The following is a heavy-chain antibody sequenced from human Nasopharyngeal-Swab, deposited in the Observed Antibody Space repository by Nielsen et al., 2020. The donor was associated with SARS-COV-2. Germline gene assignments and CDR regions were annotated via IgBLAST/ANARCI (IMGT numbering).Heavy chain of an antibody. Sequence: ESLKISCTVSGGSISSYYWTWIRQSPVKGLEWIGYIHYSGGTTYNPSLKSRVTISLDTSRRQFSLRLSSVTAADTAVYYCARLGVTIFGVVPGGMDVWGQGTTVTVSS. CDR3: ARLGVTIFGVVPGGMDV. J-gene: IGHJ6*02. D-gene: IGHD3-3*01. CDR2: IHYSGGT. CDR1: GGSISSYY. V-gene: IGHV4-59*08.